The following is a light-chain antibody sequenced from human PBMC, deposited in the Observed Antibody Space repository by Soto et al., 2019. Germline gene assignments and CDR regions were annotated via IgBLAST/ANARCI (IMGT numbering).Light chain of an antibody. CDR1: SSNIGNNY. CDR2: ENN. V-gene: IGLV1-51*02. Sequence: QSVLTQPTSASAAPGQKVTISCSGSSSNIGNNYLSWYQQLPGTAPKLLIYENNKRPSGIADRFSCSKSGTSATLGITGLQTGDEADYYCGSWDSSLSAVVFGGGTKLTVL. J-gene: IGLJ2*01. CDR3: GSWDSSLSAVV.